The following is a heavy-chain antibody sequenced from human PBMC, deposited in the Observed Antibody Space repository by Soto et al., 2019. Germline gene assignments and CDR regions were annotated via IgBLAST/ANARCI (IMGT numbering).Heavy chain of an antibody. D-gene: IGHD2-15*01. V-gene: IGHV3-7*01. Sequence: GGSLRLSCVASGFSFSDSWMDWVRQAPGKGPEWVANINPGGSEKNYVDSVKGRFTISRDNAKNSLYLQMNSLRVEDTAVYYCATIFSCSGGSCIHFGLDIWGQGTTVTVSS. CDR2: INPGGSEK. CDR3: ATIFSCSGGSCIHFGLDI. CDR1: GFSFSDSW. J-gene: IGHJ6*02.